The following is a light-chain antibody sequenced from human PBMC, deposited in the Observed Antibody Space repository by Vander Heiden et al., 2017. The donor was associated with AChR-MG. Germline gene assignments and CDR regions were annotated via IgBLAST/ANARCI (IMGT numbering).Light chain of an antibody. CDR3: QSYDNSLSGLV. CDR1: SSNIGAGHL. CDR2: ANS. J-gene: IGLJ3*02. V-gene: IGLV1-40*01. Sequence: QSVLTQPPSASGAPGQRVTISCTGNSSNIGAGHLVHWYQQLPVRAPKLLIYANSNRPSGVPDRFSGSKSGTSASLAITGLQAEDEADYYCQSYDNSLSGLVFGGGTRLTVL.